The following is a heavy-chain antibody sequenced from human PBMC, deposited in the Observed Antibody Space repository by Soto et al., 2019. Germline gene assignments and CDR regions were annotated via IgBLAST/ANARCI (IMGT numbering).Heavy chain of an antibody. CDR3: ASSVIVGATTFDY. V-gene: IGHV4-31*03. CDR2: IYYSGST. D-gene: IGHD1-26*01. CDR1: GGSISSGGYY. Sequence: QVQLQESGPGLVKPSQTLSLTCTVSGGSISSGGYYWSWIRQHPGKGLEWIGYIYYSGSTYYNPSIKSRVTMSVYTSKNQFSLKLSSVTAADTAVYYCASSVIVGATTFDYWGQGTLVTVSS. J-gene: IGHJ4*02.